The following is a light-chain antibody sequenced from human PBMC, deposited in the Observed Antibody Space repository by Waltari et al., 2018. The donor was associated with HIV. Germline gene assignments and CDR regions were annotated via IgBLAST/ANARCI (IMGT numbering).Light chain of an antibody. V-gene: IGLV2-23*02. CDR3: CSYVSEIVPCV. J-gene: IGLJ3*02. CDR1: SSDVGAYNL. CDR2: DVS. Sequence: QTALTQPASVSGSPGQSITISCTGTSSDVGAYNLVSWYQQHPGKAPRLIIYDVSERPAGVSNRFTGSKSGNTASLTISRLQAEDESDYYCCSYVSEIVPCVFGGGTKLTVL.